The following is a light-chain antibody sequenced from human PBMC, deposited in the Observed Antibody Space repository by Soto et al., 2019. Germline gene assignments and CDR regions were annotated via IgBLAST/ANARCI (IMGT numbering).Light chain of an antibody. CDR2: AAS. CDR1: QAVSTW. V-gene: IGKV1-12*01. Sequence: LPKTPSTSSVHAPFVENVTTNCRPSQAVSTWLAGYQQKPGGAPKLLIYAASTLRSGVPSRFSGSGSGTDFTLTIRSLQPEDFATYYCKQGASFPRTFGGGTKVYIK. CDR3: KQGASFPRT. J-gene: IGKJ4*01.